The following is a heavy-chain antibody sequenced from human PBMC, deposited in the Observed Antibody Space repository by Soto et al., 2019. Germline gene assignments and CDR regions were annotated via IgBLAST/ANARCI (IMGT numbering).Heavy chain of an antibody. V-gene: IGHV1-69*10. CDR1: GGTFSSYA. D-gene: IGHD6-6*01. Sequence: ASVKVSCKASGGTFSSYAISWARQAPGQGLEWMVGIIPILGIANYAQKCQGRVTITADKSTSTAYMELSSLRSEDTAVYYGASRLGSSSYYYYGMDVWGQGTTVTVSS. J-gene: IGHJ6*02. CDR3: ASRLGSSSYYYYGMDV. CDR2: IIPILGIA.